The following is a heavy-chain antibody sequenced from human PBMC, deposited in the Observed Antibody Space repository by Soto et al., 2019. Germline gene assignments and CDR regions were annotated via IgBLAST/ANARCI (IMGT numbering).Heavy chain of an antibody. D-gene: IGHD2-21*01. CDR3: ARDGDLTIVRGDYYYGLDG. Sequence: QVQLVESGGGVVQPGRSLRLSCVASGFSLSDYGMHWVRQAPGKGLEWVAAIWYDGSNKYYGDSVKGRLTISRDNSKNTVYLEMNSLRAEDSALYYCARDGDLTIVRGDYYYGLDGCGQGATVTVSS. V-gene: IGHV3-33*01. J-gene: IGHJ6*02. CDR1: GFSLSDYG. CDR2: IWYDGSNK.